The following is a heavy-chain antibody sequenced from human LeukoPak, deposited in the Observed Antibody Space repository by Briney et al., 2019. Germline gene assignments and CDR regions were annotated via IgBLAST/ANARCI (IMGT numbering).Heavy chain of an antibody. CDR3: ARGVAAAGTPPPAWFDP. D-gene: IGHD6-13*01. J-gene: IGHJ5*02. Sequence: SVKVSCKASGGTFSSYAISWVRQAPGQGLEWMGRIIPILGIANYAQKFQGRVTITADKSTSTAYMELSSLRSEDTAVYYCARGVAAAGTPPPAWFDPWGQGTLVTVSS. CDR2: IIPILGIA. CDR1: GGTFSSYA. V-gene: IGHV1-69*04.